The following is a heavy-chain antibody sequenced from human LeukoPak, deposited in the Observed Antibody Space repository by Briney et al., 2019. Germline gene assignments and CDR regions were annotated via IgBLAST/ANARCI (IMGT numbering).Heavy chain of an antibody. CDR3: ALTPYSSGWYCEASGFDP. CDR2: IYYSGST. V-gene: IGHV4-59*11. CDR1: GGSISSHY. J-gene: IGHJ5*02. Sequence: PSETLSLTCTVSGGSISSHYWSWIRQPPGKGLEWIGYIYYSGSTNYNPSLKSRVTISVDTSKNQFSLKLSSVTAADTAVYYCALTPYSSGWYCEASGFDPWGQGTLVTVSS. D-gene: IGHD6-19*01.